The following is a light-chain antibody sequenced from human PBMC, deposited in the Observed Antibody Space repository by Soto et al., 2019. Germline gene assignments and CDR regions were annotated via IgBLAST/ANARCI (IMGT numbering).Light chain of an antibody. V-gene: IGKV3-20*01. Sequence: EIVLTQSPGTLSLSPGERATLSCRATQSVTSNYLAWYQQKPGQAPRLLIYGASIRATGIPDRFSGSGSGKDFTLTISRLEPEDFAVYYCQHYGSSPPNTFGQGTKLEIK. CDR1: QSVTSNY. CDR2: GAS. J-gene: IGKJ2*01. CDR3: QHYGSSPPNT.